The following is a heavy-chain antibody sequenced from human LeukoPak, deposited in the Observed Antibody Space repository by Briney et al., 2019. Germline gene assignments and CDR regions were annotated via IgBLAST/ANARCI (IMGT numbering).Heavy chain of an antibody. CDR1: GGSISSSDYY. CDR2: IYYSGST. J-gene: IGHJ4*02. CDR3: ARRYYESSGRSHFFDY. D-gene: IGHD3-22*01. Sequence: SKTLSLTCTVSGGSISSSDYYWGWIRQPPGKGLEWIGSIYYSGSTYYNPSLKSRVTISVDTSTNHFSLKLSSVTAADTAVYYCARRYYESSGRSHFFDYWGQGTLVTVSS. V-gene: IGHV4-39*02.